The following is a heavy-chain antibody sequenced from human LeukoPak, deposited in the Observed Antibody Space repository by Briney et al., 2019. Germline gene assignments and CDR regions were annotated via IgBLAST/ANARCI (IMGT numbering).Heavy chain of an antibody. J-gene: IGHJ4*02. D-gene: IGHD4/OR15-4a*01. CDR1: GFIFRNYA. CDR2: ISDNGGGT. CDR3: AKESGALGAPLYDY. V-gene: IGHV3-23*01. Sequence: PGGSLRLSCVASGFIFRNYAMSWVRQAPGEGLEWVSGISDNGGGTYYADSVKGRFTISRDNSKNMLYLQMSSLRAEDTAVYYCAKESGALGAPLYDYWGQGILVTGSS.